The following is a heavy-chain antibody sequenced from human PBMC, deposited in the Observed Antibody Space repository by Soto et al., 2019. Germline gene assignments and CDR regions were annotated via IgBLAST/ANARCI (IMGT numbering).Heavy chain of an antibody. CDR1: GGYFSGYY. CDR2: IYYSGST. Sequence: SETLSLTCAVYGGYFSGYYWGWIRQPPGKGLEWIGSIYYSGSTYYNPSLKSRVTISVDTSKNQFSLKLSSVTAADTAVYYCARHTPAISTSDHWGQGSLVTVSS. V-gene: IGHV4-39*01. D-gene: IGHD2-15*01. CDR3: ARHTPAISTSDH. J-gene: IGHJ4*02.